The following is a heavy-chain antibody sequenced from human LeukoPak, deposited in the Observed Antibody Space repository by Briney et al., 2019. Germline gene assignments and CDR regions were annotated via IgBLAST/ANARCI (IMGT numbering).Heavy chain of an antibody. Sequence: MSSETLSLTCSVAGGSISGYYWMWIRQPPGKGLEWIGYFYNSGRSTYNPSLKSRVTISADTSKNHFSLKLNSVTTADTAVYYCTRGAGWLIDYWGQGILVTVSS. CDR2: FYNSGRS. J-gene: IGHJ4*02. D-gene: IGHD3-16*01. V-gene: IGHV4-59*01. CDR3: TRGAGWLIDY. CDR1: GGSISGYY.